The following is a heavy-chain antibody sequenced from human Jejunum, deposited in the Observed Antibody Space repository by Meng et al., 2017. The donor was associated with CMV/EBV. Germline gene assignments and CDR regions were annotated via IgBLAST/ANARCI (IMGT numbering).Heavy chain of an antibody. CDR3: ARVGGAQHGDFDF. CDR1: GESVSGYY. J-gene: IGHJ4*02. D-gene: IGHD4-17*01. CDR2: INHSGST. V-gene: IGHV4-34*01. Sequence: QGQLPQCGTGLLKPSEPLAPPCTVEGESVSGYYGTWIRQPPGKGLEWIGEINHSGSTNYNPSLKSRVTILVDTSKRQFSLRLSFVTAADTAVYYCARVGGAQHGDFDFWGQGTLVTVSS.